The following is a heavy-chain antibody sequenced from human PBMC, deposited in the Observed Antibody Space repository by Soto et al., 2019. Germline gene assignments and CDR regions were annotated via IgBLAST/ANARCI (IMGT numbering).Heavy chain of an antibody. D-gene: IGHD3-22*01. CDR1: GYIFTNYD. V-gene: IGHV1-8*01. Sequence: GASVKVSCKASGYIFTNYDINWVRQATGQGLEYLGWINPNSGNTGYVQKFKGRVTMTRNTSINTAYMELNSLRSEDTAVYYCATLLLFYDSSGYRSGAFDIWGQGTMVTVSS. CDR2: INPNSGNT. CDR3: ATLLLFYDSSGYRSGAFDI. J-gene: IGHJ3*02.